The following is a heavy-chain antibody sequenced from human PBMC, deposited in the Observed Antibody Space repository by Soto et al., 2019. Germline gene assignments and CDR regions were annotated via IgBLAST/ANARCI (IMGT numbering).Heavy chain of an antibody. CDR1: GFPFISYA. J-gene: IGHJ5*01. V-gene: IGHV3-23*01. Sequence: EVQLLESGGGLAQPGGSLRLSCATSGFPFISYAMSWVRQAPGRGLEWVSTISGSGGNTYYADAVKGQFTITSDSSKNTVYLQMNSLRVHDTATYYCANDPRSGWYNLGWFDSWGQGTLVTVSS. CDR3: ANDPRSGWYNLGWFDS. D-gene: IGHD6-19*01. CDR2: ISGSGGNT.